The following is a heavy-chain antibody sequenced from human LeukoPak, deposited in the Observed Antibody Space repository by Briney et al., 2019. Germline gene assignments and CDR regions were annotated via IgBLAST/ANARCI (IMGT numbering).Heavy chain of an antibody. CDR3: ARGSGIFGGMYYFDY. CDR1: GGSISSYY. V-gene: IGHV4-59*08. CDR2: IYYSGST. Sequence: SETLSLTCTVSGGSISSYYWSWIRQPPGKGLEWIGYIYYSGSTNYNPSLKSRVTISVDTSKNQFSLKLSSVTAADTAVYYCARGSGIFGGMYYFDYWGQGTLVTVSS. D-gene: IGHD3-3*01. J-gene: IGHJ4*02.